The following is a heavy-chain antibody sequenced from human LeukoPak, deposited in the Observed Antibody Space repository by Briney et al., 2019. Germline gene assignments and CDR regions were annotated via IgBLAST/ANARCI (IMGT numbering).Heavy chain of an antibody. CDR2: ITAYNGNT. D-gene: IGHD3-10*01. CDR3: ARLLWFGELSRCYYYMDV. V-gene: IGHV1-18*01. Sequence: ASVKVSCKASGYTFTRYGISWVPQAPAQGFEWMGWITAYNGNTNYAQKLQGRVTTTTGTSTSTAYMELRSLRSDDAAVYYCARLLWFGELSRCYYYMDVWGKGTTVTISS. CDR1: GYTFTRYG. J-gene: IGHJ6*03.